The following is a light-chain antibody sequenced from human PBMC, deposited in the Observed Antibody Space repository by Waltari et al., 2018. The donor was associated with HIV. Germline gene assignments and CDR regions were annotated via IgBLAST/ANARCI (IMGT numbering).Light chain of an antibody. J-gene: IGLJ3*02. CDR3: QVRDTTTDQWV. CDR2: DDN. CDR1: NIGSKS. Sequence: SYVLTQPPSVSVDPGETARITCGGTNIGSKSVQWYQQKPGQAPVLVIYDDNDRPSGIPERFSGSSSGNTATLTISRVEAGDEADYYCQVRDTTTDQWVFGGGTELAVL. V-gene: IGLV3-21*04.